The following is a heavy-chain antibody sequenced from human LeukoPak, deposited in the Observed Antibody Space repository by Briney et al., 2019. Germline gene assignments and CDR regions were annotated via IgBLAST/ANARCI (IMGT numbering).Heavy chain of an antibody. CDR3: ARGPNYYDSSGLFDY. D-gene: IGHD3-22*01. CDR1: GGTFSSYA. Sequence: WASVKVSCKASGGTFSSYAISWVRQAPGQGLEWMGGIIPIFGTANYAQKFQGRVTITTDESTSTAYVELSSLRSEDTAVYYCARGPNYYDSSGLFDYWGQGTLVTVSS. V-gene: IGHV1-69*05. J-gene: IGHJ4*02. CDR2: IIPIFGTA.